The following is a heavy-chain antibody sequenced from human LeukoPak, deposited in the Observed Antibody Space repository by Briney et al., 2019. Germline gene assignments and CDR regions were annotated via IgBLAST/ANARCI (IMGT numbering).Heavy chain of an antibody. CDR2: VTPNSGDT. CDR3: ARENWYSDY. J-gene: IGHJ4*02. D-gene: IGHD1-1*01. V-gene: IGHV1-2*02. Sequence: ASVKVSCKASGYTFSGYRLHWVRQAHGQGLEWMGWVTPNSGDTNYHQNFQGRVTITRDASMSTVYMELNGLNSDETAVYYCARENWYSDYWGQGTLVTVSS. CDR1: GYTFSGYR.